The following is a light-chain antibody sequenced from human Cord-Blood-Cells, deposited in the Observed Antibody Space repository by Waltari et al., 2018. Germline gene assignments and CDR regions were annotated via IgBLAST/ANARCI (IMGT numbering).Light chain of an antibody. CDR1: SSDVGGYNY. Sequence: QSALTQPASVSGSPGQSITIPCTGTSSDVGGYNYVYWYQQHPGKAPKLMIYDVSKRPSGVSNRFSGSKSGNTASLTISGLQAEDEADYYCSSYTSSSTPYVFGTGTKVTVL. CDR2: DVS. CDR3: SSYTSSSTPYV. V-gene: IGLV2-14*01. J-gene: IGLJ1*01.